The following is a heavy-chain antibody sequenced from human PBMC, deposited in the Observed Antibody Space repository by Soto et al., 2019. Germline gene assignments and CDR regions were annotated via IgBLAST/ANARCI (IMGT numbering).Heavy chain of an antibody. CDR3: ARPRYDGSGTPFDH. D-gene: IGHD3-22*01. Sequence: RLSCAASGFTFSSYWMHWVRQAPGKGLVWVSRLNGDGSTTNYADSVKDRFIISRDNAKNMLYLEMNSLRAEDTAVYYCARPRYDGSGTPFDHWGQGTLVTVSS. CDR2: LNGDGSTT. J-gene: IGHJ4*02. V-gene: IGHV3-74*01. CDR1: GFTFSSYW.